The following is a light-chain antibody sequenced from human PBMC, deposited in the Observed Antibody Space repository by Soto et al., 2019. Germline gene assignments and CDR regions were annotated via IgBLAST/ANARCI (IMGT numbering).Light chain of an antibody. J-gene: IGKJ4*01. V-gene: IGKV1-5*03. CDR2: TTS. CDR3: LEFNGHSGLT. CDR1: QSISNW. Sequence: DIQMTQSPSTLSASVGDRLTITCRASQSISNWLAWYQQKPGKAPKLLIYTTSSLESGVPSRFIGSGSGTEFILTISSLRTSFFATYVCLEFNGHSGLTFGGGTNVEIK.